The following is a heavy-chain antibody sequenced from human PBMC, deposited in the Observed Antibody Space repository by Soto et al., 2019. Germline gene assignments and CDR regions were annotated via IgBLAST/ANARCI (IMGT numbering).Heavy chain of an antibody. Sequence: GGSLRLSCAASGFTFSSYAMHWVRQAPGKGLEWVAVISYDGSNKYYADSVKGRFTISRDNSKNTLYLQMNSLRAEDTAVYYCAREGPIVVAQVGYYFDYWGQGTLVTVSS. CDR3: AREGPIVVAQVGYYFDY. D-gene: IGHD3-22*01. CDR1: GFTFSSYA. J-gene: IGHJ4*02. CDR2: ISYDGSNK. V-gene: IGHV3-30-3*01.